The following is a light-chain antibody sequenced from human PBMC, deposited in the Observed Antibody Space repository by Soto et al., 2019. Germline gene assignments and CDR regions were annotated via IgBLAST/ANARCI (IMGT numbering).Light chain of an antibody. J-gene: IGLJ1*01. V-gene: IGLV4-69*01. CDR2: VNSDGSH. CDR1: SGHSNYA. CDR3: QTWGTGIRV. Sequence: QPVLTQSPSASASLGASVKLTCTLSSGHSNYAIAWHQQQPEKGPRYLMKVNSDGSHRKGDGIPDRFSGSSSGAQRYLTISSLQSEDEADYYCQTWGTGIRVFGTGTKLTFL.